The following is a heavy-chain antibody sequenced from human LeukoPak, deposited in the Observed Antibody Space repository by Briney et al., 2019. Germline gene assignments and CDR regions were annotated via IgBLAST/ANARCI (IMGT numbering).Heavy chain of an antibody. Sequence: SETLSLTCAVYGGSFSGYYWSWIRQPPGKGLEWIGEINHSGSTNYNPSLKSRVTISVDTSKNQFSLKLSSVTAADTAVYYCARGGGRASYYYDSSGSNWFDPWGQGTLVTVSS. D-gene: IGHD3-22*01. J-gene: IGHJ5*02. V-gene: IGHV4-34*01. CDR2: INHSGST. CDR1: GGSFSGYY. CDR3: ARGGGRASYYYDSSGSNWFDP.